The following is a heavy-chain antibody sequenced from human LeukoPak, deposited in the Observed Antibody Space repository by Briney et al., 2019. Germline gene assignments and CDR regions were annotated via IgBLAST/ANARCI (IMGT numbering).Heavy chain of an antibody. V-gene: IGHV4-38-2*02. CDR2: IYHSGST. J-gene: IGHJ4*02. CDR3: ARVEVSQYDSSGYFGDYYFDY. CDR1: GYSISSGYY. D-gene: IGHD3-22*01. Sequence: SETLSLTCTVSGYSISSGYYWGWIRQPPGKGLEWIGSIYHSGSTYYNPSLKSRVTISVDTSKNQFSLKLSSVTAADTAVYYCARVEVSQYDSSGYFGDYYFDYWGQGTLVTVSS.